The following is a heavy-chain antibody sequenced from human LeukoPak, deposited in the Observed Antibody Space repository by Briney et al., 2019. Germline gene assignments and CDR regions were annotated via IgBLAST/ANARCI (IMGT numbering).Heavy chain of an antibody. J-gene: IGHJ5*02. Sequence: SETLSLTCSVSGGSISSGYWSWIRQPPGKGLEWIAYIDNSGRSNYNPSLKSRVTISLDTSKNQFSLKLSSVTAADTAVYYCAGGSGASWFDPWGQGTLVTVSS. CDR3: AGGSGASWFDP. CDR2: IDNSGRS. D-gene: IGHD2-8*02. CDR1: GGSISSGY. V-gene: IGHV4-59*01.